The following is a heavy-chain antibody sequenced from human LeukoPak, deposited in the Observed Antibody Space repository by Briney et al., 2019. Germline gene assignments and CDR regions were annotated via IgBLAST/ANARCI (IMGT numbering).Heavy chain of an antibody. CDR3: ARDVIAVAAYFDY. CDR2: IKQDGSEK. J-gene: IGHJ4*02. CDR1: GFTFSSYW. D-gene: IGHD6-19*01. Sequence: GGSLRLSCAASGFTFSSYWMSWVRQAPGKGLGWVANIKQDGSEKYYVDSVKGRFTISRDNAKNSLYLQMNSLRAEDTAVYYCARDVIAVAAYFDYWGQGTLVTVSS. V-gene: IGHV3-7*01.